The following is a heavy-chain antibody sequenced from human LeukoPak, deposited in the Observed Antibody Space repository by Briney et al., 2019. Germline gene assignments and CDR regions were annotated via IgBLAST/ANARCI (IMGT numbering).Heavy chain of an antibody. D-gene: IGHD6-13*01. V-gene: IGHV4-39*01. Sequence: SETLSLTCTVSGGSISSSSYYWGWIRQPPGKGLEWIGSIYYSGSTYYNPSLKSRVTISVDTSKNQFSLKLSSVTAAGTAVYYCARIVHSSSWYGGFDYWGQGTLVTVSS. J-gene: IGHJ4*02. CDR3: ARIVHSSSWYGGFDY. CDR1: GGSISSSSYY. CDR2: IYYSGST.